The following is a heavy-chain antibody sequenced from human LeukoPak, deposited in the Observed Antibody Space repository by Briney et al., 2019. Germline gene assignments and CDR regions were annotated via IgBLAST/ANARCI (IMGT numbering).Heavy chain of an antibody. J-gene: IGHJ2*01. D-gene: IGHD3-22*01. Sequence: PGGSLRLSCASSGFXFSSYGMHWVRQAPGKGLEWVAVIWYDGSNKDYADSVKGRFTISRDNSKNTLYLQMNSLRAEDTAVYYCARDGFTMIVVGWYFDLWGRGTLVTVSS. CDR2: IWYDGSNK. V-gene: IGHV3-33*01. CDR1: GFXFSSYG. CDR3: ARDGFTMIVVGWYFDL.